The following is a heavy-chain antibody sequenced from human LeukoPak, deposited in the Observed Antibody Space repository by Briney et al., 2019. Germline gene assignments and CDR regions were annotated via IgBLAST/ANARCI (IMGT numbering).Heavy chain of an antibody. D-gene: IGHD2-2*01. Sequence: GASVKVSCKASGYTFTGYYMHWVRQAPGQGLEWMGWINPNSGGTNYAQKFQGRVTMTRDTSISTAYMELSRLRSDDTAVYYCARDGGYYCSSTSCLGMGIDYWGQGTLVTVSS. CDR1: GYTFTGYY. V-gene: IGHV1-2*02. J-gene: IGHJ4*02. CDR3: ARDGGYYCSSTSCLGMGIDY. CDR2: INPNSGGT.